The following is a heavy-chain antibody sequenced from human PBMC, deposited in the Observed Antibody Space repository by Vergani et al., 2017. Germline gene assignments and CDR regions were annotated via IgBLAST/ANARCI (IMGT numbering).Heavy chain of an antibody. D-gene: IGHD2-2*01. CDR1: GGSISRSTHY. CDR2: IYYSGKT. Sequence: QLQLQESGPGLVKPSGTLSLTCTVSGGSISRSTHYWGWIRQPPGKVLEWIGSIYYSGKTYYNPSLKSRVTISVDTSKNHFSLKLSSVTASDTAVYYCARREGNAWQFDFWGQGALVTVSS. J-gene: IGHJ4*02. V-gene: IGHV4-39*02. CDR3: ARREGNAWQFDF.